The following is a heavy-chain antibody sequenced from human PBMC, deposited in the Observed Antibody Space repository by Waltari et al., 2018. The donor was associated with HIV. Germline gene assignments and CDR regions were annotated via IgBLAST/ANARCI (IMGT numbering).Heavy chain of an antibody. CDR2: VSHICGTA. CDR1: GGTFSSYA. CDR3: ARAITMIVVVTPAAFDI. D-gene: IGHD3-22*01. J-gene: IGHJ3*02. V-gene: IGHV1-69*12. Sequence: QVQLVQSGAEVKKPGSSVKVSCKASGGTFSSYAISWVRQAPGQGLEWMVGVSHICGTANYEHKFQGRVTISADESTSTAYMELSSLRSEDTAVYYCARAITMIVVVTPAAFDIWGQGTMVTVSS.